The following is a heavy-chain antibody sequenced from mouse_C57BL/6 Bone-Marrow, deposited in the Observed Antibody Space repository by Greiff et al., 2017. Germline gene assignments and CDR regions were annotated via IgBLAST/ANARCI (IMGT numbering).Heavy chain of an antibody. CDR1: GYTFTSYW. J-gene: IGHJ2*01. CDR2: IDPSDSYT. Sequence: QVQLQQPGAELVMPGASVKLSCKASGYTFTSYWMHWVKQRPGQGLEWIGEIDPSDSYTNYNQKFKGKSTLTADKSSSTAYMQLSSLTSEDSAVYYCARMTGTGGFDYWGQGTTLTVSS. D-gene: IGHD4-1*01. CDR3: ARMTGTGGFDY. V-gene: IGHV1-69*01.